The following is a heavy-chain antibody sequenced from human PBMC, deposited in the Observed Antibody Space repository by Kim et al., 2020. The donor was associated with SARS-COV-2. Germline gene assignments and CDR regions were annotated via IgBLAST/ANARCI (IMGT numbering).Heavy chain of an antibody. CDR2: ISYDGSNK. Sequence: GGSLRLSCAASGFTFSSYGMHWVRQAPGKGLEWVAVISYDGSNKYYADSVKGRFTISRDNSKNTLYLQMNSLRAEDTAVYYCAKGAGYYFDYWGQGTLVTVSS. V-gene: IGHV3-30*18. CDR1: GFTFSSYG. CDR3: AKGAGYYFDY. J-gene: IGHJ4*02.